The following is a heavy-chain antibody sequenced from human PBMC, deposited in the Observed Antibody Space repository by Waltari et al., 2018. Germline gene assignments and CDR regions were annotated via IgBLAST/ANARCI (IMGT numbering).Heavy chain of an antibody. CDR2: ISYDGSNK. Sequence: QVQLVESGGGVVQPGRSLRLSCAASGFTFSSYGSHWVRQAPGKGLEWVAVISYDGSNKYYADSVKGRFTISRDNSKNTLYLQMNSLRAEDTAVYYCAKGGGIAAADYWGQGTLVTVSS. CDR1: GFTFSSYG. D-gene: IGHD6-13*01. J-gene: IGHJ4*02. V-gene: IGHV3-30*18. CDR3: AKGGGIAAADY.